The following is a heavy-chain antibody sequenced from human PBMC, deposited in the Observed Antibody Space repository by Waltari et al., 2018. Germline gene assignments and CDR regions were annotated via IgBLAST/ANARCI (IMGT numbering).Heavy chain of an antibody. CDR3: AKDTSVSGRGGFDS. D-gene: IGHD3-10*01. Sequence: EVQLVESGGGVVEPGGSLRLSCGTSGFNFEDYAMHWVRQAPGKGLEWISLITADGATTSYADSLKGRFTISRDSKKNSLSLYLNSLTPEDTALYYCAKDTSVSGRGGFDSWGQGTLVTVSS. V-gene: IGHV3-43*02. CDR1: GFNFEDYA. J-gene: IGHJ4*02. CDR2: ITADGATT.